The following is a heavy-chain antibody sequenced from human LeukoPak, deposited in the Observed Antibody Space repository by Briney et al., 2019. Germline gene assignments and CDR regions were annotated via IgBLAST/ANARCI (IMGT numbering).Heavy chain of an antibody. CDR2: ITGSGGST. CDR3: AKGNWGERLDWYFDL. Sequence: PGGSLRLSCAASGFTFSNYDMSWVRQAPGGGLGWVSGITGSGGSTYYAASVKGRFTVSRDNSKTTLYLQLNSLRAEDTAVYYCAKGNWGERLDWYFDLWGCGTLVTVSS. V-gene: IGHV3-23*01. D-gene: IGHD1-26*01. CDR1: GFTFSNYD. J-gene: IGHJ2*01.